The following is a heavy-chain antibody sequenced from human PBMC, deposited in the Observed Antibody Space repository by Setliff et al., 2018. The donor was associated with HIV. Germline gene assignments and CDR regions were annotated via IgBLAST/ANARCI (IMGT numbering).Heavy chain of an antibody. Sequence: ASVKVSCKASGYTFTSYGISWVRQAPGQGLEWMGWITADNGNTNYAQRFKGRVTMTSDTSTSTAYMELRSLRSDDTAVYYCARFSSSWPYYFDYWGQGMLVTVSS. CDR3: ARFSSSWPYYFDY. V-gene: IGHV1-18*01. CDR2: ITADNGNT. D-gene: IGHD6-13*01. J-gene: IGHJ4*02. CDR1: GYTFTSYG.